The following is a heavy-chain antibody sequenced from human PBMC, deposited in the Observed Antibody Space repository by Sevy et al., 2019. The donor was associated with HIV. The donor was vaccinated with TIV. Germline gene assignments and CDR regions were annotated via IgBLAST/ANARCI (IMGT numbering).Heavy chain of an antibody. J-gene: IGHJ1*01. V-gene: IGHV3-30*04. Sequence: GGSLRLSCAASTFTFGHYAMHWVRQAPGKGLQWVAGISYEGSNEYYTDSVKGRFTISRDNSKNTLNLEMNNLRVEDNALYYLSRGWGNPPTAIPEYFHLRGQGIPVTVS. CDR2: ISYEGSNE. D-gene: IGHD3-16*01. CDR1: TFTFGHYA. CDR3: SRGWGNPPTAIPEYFHL.